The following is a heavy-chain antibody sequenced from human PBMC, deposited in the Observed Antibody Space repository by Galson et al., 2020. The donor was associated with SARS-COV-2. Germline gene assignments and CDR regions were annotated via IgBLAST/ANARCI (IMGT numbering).Heavy chain of an antibody. CDR3: ARDRVEADIVVVPGVTLTEYYNGLDV. Sequence: SETLSLTCSVSGDSISSTSYYWGWIRQPPGKGLEWIGSISYTGTSYYNPSLKSQVTVSVDTSKNQISLKVTSVSAADTAVYYCARDRVEADIVVVPGVTLTEYYNGLDVWGRGTTVTVSS. D-gene: IGHD2-2*01. V-gene: IGHV4-39*07. J-gene: IGHJ6*02. CDR1: GDSISSTSYY. CDR2: ISYTGTS.